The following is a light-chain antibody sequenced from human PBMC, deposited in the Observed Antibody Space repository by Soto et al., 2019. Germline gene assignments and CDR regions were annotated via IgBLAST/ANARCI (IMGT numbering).Light chain of an antibody. J-gene: IGLJ7*01. CDR3: SSYTSGTTLVI. CDR1: SSDVGGYNF. CDR2: DVS. V-gene: IGLV2-14*01. Sequence: QSVLTQPASVSGSPGQSITVSCTGTSSDVGGYNFVSWFQQHPGKAPQLMIYDVSYRPSGVSDRFSGTKSGNTASLTISGLRAEDEADYYCSSYTSGTTLVIFGGGTQLTVL.